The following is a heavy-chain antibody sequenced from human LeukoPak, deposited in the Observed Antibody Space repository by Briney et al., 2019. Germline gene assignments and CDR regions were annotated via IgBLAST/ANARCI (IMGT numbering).Heavy chain of an antibody. CDR2: IGTAGDT. D-gene: IGHD6-19*01. CDR1: GFTFSNYD. J-gene: IGHJ4*02. V-gene: IGHV3-13*01. Sequence: PGGSLRLSCAASGFTFSNYDMHWVRQVTGKGLEWVSAIGTAGDTYYPGSVKGRFTISRENAKNSLYLQMDSLRAGDTAVYYCARKSPSGQTDYWGQGTLVTVSS. CDR3: ARKSPSGQTDY.